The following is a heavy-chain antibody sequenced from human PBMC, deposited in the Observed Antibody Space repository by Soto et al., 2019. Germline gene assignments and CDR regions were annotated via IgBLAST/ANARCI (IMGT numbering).Heavy chain of an antibody. CDR1: GFRFSRYA. J-gene: IGHJ3*02. D-gene: IGHD5-12*01. CDR3: AKSTCVLATPGGAFDI. V-gene: IGHV3-23*01. CDR2: ISGSGADS. Sequence: QLLESGGGLAQPGGSLRLSCAASGFRFSRYAMSWVRQAPGKGLERVSTISGSGADSYDADSVKGRFIISRDNSKNTLSLQLNSLRADDTAVYYCAKSTCVLATPGGAFDIWGQGTVVTVSS.